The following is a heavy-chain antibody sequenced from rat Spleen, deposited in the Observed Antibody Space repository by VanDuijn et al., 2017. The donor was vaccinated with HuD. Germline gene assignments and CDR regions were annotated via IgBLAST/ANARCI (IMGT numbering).Heavy chain of an antibody. J-gene: IGHJ1*01. D-gene: IGHD1-6*01. V-gene: IGHV5-22*01. CDR1: GFTFTNYG. CDR3: ARRSVYYGLPYWYFDF. CDR2: ISYEGSST. Sequence: EVQLVESGGDLVQPGRSLKLSCAASGFTFTNYGMHWIRQAPKKGLEWVASISYEGSSTYYGDSVKGRFTISRDNAKSTLYLQMNSLRSEDTATYYCARRSVYYGLPYWYFDFWGPGTMVTVSS.